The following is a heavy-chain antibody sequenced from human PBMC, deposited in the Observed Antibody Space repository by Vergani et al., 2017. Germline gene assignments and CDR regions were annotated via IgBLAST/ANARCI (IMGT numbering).Heavy chain of an antibody. J-gene: IGHJ6*02. CDR3: TRDPVYSTTWPFPLLEMDL. Sequence: QVQLQESGPGLVRPSQTLSLTCTVSGGSISSGGHYWSWFRQSAGKGLVWIGRFYSGGGINYNPSLESRVTISVDTSKNQFSLQLTSVTAADTAVYYCTRDPVYSTTWPFPLLEMDLWGQGTPVTVSS. CDR1: GGSISSGGHY. D-gene: IGHD6-13*01. CDR2: FYSGGGI. V-gene: IGHV4-61*02.